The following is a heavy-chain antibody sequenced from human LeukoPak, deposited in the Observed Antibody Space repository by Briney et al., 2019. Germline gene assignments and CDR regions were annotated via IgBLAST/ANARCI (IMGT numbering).Heavy chain of an antibody. CDR1: GYSISSGYY. J-gene: IGHJ5*02. Sequence: PSETLSLTCTVSGYSISSGYYWGWIRQPPGKGLEWIGSIYHSGSTYYNPSLKSRVTISVDTSKNQFSLKLSSVTAADTAVYYCARGSRLWFGELLDWFDPWGQGTLVTVSS. V-gene: IGHV4-38-2*02. D-gene: IGHD3-10*01. CDR2: IYHSGST. CDR3: ARGSRLWFGELLDWFDP.